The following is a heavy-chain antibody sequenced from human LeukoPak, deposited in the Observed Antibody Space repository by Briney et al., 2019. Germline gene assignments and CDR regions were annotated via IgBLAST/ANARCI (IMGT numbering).Heavy chain of an antibody. Sequence: SETLSLTCTVSGGSISSYYLSWIRQPPGKGLEWIGYIYYSGSTNYNPSLKNRVTISVDTSRNQFSLKLRSVTAADTAVYYCAKVKQQLAPYDAFDIWGQGTMVTVSS. J-gene: IGHJ3*02. CDR2: IYYSGST. V-gene: IGHV4-59*01. CDR1: GGSISSYY. CDR3: AKVKQQLAPYDAFDI. D-gene: IGHD6-13*01.